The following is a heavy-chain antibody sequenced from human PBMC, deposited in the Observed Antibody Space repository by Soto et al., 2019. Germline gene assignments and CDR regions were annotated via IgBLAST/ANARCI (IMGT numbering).Heavy chain of an antibody. V-gene: IGHV1-18*01. CDR2: ISSYNGDT. Sequence: QGLLVQSGAEVKQPGASVKVSCKASGYSFTTFGISWVRQAPGQGLEWMGWISSYNGDTNNAQKFQDRVTMTIDRSTTTAYLELRSLTSDDTAVYYCAKNGHPPYYYYGMDVWGQGTTVTVSS. CDR3: AKNGHPPYYYYGMDV. D-gene: IGHD2-8*01. CDR1: GYSFTTFG. J-gene: IGHJ6*02.